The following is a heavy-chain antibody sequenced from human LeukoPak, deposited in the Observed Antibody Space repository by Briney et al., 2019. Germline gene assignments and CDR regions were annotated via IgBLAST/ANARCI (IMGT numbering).Heavy chain of an antibody. J-gene: IGHJ4*02. CDR1: GGSISSYY. CDR2: IYYSGTP. CDR3: ARGPSPFDY. V-gene: IGHV4-59*01. Sequence: SETLSLTCTVSGGSISSYYWSWIRQPPGKGLERVAYIYYSGTPKYNTSPKRRITISVDTSKNQFSLKLSSVTAADTAVYYCARGPSPFDYWGQGTLVTVSS.